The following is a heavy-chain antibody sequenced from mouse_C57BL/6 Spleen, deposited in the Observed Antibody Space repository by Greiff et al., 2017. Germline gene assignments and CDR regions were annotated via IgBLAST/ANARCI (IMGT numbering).Heavy chain of an antibody. J-gene: IGHJ1*03. Sequence: AHIYWDDDKRYNPSLKSRLTISKDTSRNQVFLQITSVDTADTATYYCARRRDYYGSSSYWYFDVWGTGTTVTVSS. V-gene: IGHV8-12*01. D-gene: IGHD1-1*01. CDR2: IYWDDDK. CDR3: ARRRDYYGSSSYWYFDV.